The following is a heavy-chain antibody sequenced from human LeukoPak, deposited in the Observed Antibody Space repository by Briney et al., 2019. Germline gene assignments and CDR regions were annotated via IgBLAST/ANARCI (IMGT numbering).Heavy chain of an antibody. CDR1: GYTFTSYG. CDR2: ISAYNGNT. J-gene: IGHJ5*02. CDR3: ARGTAAAAYNWFDP. V-gene: IGHV1-18*04. D-gene: IGHD6-13*01. Sequence: RASVKVSCKASGYTFTSYGISWVRQAPGQGLEWMGWISAYNGNTNYAQKLQGRVTMTTDTSTSTAYTELRSLRSDDTAVYYCARGTAAAAYNWFDPWGQGTLVTVSS.